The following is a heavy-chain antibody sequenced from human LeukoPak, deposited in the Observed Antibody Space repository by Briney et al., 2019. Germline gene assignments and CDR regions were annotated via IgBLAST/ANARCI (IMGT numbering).Heavy chain of an antibody. CDR3: AKSRYYEGSWFDP. Sequence: GGSLRLSCAASGFTFDDYAMPWVRQAPGKGLEWVSGNSWNSGSIGYADSVKGRFTISRDNAKNSLYLQMNSLRAEDMALYYCAKSRYYEGSWFDPWGQGTLVTVSS. D-gene: IGHD3-22*01. J-gene: IGHJ5*02. CDR2: NSWNSGSI. V-gene: IGHV3-9*03. CDR1: GFTFDDYA.